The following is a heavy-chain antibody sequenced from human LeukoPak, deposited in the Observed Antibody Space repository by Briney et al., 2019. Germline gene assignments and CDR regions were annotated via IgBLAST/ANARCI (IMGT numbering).Heavy chain of an antibody. D-gene: IGHD1-14*01. J-gene: IGHJ4*02. Sequence: GGSLRLSCAASGFTFSSYEMNWVRQATGKGLEWVSYTSSSGSTRYYVDSVKSRFTISRDNAKNSLYLQVNSLRAEDMAVYYCARENHGNCFDYWGQGTLVTVSS. CDR1: GFTFSSYE. CDR2: TSSSGSTR. V-gene: IGHV3-48*03. CDR3: ARENHGNCFDY.